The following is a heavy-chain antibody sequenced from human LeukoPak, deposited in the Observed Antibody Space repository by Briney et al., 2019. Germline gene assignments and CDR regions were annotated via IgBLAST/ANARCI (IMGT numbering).Heavy chain of an antibody. V-gene: IGHV5-51*01. CDR3: ARAQFVSSWYSANPYYFDY. CDR1: GYSFTSYW. CDR2: IYPGDSDT. D-gene: IGHD6-13*01. J-gene: IGHJ4*02. Sequence: GESLKISCKGSGYSFTSYWIGWVRQMPGKGLEWMGIIYPGDSDTRYSPSFQGQVTISADKSISTAYLQWSSLKASDTAMYYCARAQFVSSWYSANPYYFDYWGQGTLVTVSS.